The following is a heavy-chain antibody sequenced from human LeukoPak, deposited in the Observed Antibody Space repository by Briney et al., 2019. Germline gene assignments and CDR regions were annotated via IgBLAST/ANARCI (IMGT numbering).Heavy chain of an antibody. CDR3: ARVSLVNNHFDY. Sequence: PGGSLRLSCAASGFTFSDYYMSWIRQAPGKGLEWVSYISSSGSTRYHADSVKGRFTISRDNAKNSLYLQMNSLRAEDTAVYFCARVSLVNNHFDYWGQGTLVTVSS. CDR2: ISSSGSTR. J-gene: IGHJ4*02. V-gene: IGHV3-11*01. CDR1: GFTFSDYY. D-gene: IGHD1/OR15-1a*01.